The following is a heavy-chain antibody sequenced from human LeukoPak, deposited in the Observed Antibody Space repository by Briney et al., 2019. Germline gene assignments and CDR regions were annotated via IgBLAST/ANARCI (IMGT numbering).Heavy chain of an antibody. V-gene: IGHV4-4*07. CDR3: ARDGSGSGWSYYFDY. Sequence: SETLSLTCTFSGGSISSYYWSWIRQPAGKGLEGIGRIYTSGSTNYNPSLKSRVTMSVDTSKNQFSLKLSSVTAADTAVYYCARDGSGSGWSYYFDYWGQGTLVTVSS. CDR2: IYTSGST. J-gene: IGHJ4*02. D-gene: IGHD6-19*01. CDR1: GGSISSYY.